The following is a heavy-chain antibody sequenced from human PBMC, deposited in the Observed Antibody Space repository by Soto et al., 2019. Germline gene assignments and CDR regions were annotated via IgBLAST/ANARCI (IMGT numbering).Heavy chain of an antibody. CDR1: GFTFSSYA. CDR2: ISGSGGST. D-gene: IGHD2-8*01. J-gene: IGHJ4*02. V-gene: IGHV3-23*01. Sequence: GGSLRLSCAASGFTFSSYAMSWVRQAPGKGLEWVSAISGSGGSTYYADSVKGRFTISRDNSKNTLYLQMNSLRAEDTAVYYCAKDPEPIVLMVYAISVDIVAPGDWGQGTLVTVSS. CDR3: AKDPEPIVLMVYAISVDIVAPGD.